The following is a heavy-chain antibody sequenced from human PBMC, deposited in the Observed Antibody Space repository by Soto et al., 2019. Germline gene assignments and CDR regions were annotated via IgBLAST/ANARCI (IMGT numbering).Heavy chain of an antibody. Sequence: QVQLVQSGAEVKKPGASVKVSCKASGYTFTSYGINWVRQAPGQGLEWMGWISAYNGNTNYAQKLPGRVTMTTDTSTSTAYMELRSLRSDDTAVYYCARVITGTTFYYYYGMDVWGQGTTVTVSS. J-gene: IGHJ6*02. CDR3: ARVITGTTFYYYYGMDV. CDR1: GYTFTSYG. D-gene: IGHD1-7*01. CDR2: ISAYNGNT. V-gene: IGHV1-18*01.